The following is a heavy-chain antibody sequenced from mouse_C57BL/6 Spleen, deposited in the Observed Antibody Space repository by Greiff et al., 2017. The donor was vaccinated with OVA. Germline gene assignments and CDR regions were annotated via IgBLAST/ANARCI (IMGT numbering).Heavy chain of an antibody. D-gene: IGHD1-1*01. V-gene: IGHV1-55*01. Sequence: VQLQQPGAELVKPGASVKMSCKASGYTFTSYWITWVKQRPGQGLEWIGDIYPGSGSTNYNEKFKSKATLPVDTSSSTAYMHLSSLTTEDVAVYYCATGTTVANAMDDWGQGTSVTVSS. CDR3: ATGTTVANAMDD. CDR1: GYTFTSYW. CDR2: IYPGSGST. J-gene: IGHJ4*01.